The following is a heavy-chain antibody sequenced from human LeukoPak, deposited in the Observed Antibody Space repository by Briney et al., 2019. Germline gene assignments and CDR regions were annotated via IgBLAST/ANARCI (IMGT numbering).Heavy chain of an antibody. CDR1: GFTVRRSA. V-gene: IGHV3-30*02. CDR3: AKNRPPSDYNMDL. J-gene: IGHJ6*03. CDR2: MHPDGDYK. D-gene: IGHD4/OR15-4a*01. Sequence: GGSLRLSCAASGFTVRRSAMHWVRQCPGEGLEWVAFMHPDGDYKDYADYVKGRFTIARDNSKNTLYLHLKSLRTEDSGVYYCAKNRPPSDYNMDLWAKGTTVTVSS.